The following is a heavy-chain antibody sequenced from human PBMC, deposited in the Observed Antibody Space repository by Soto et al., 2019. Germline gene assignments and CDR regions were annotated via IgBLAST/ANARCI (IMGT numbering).Heavy chain of an antibody. CDR2: IYYSGST. J-gene: IGHJ3*02. V-gene: IGHV4-59*01. CDR1: GGSISSYY. CDR3: ARAWDAFDI. Sequence: QVQLQESGPGLLKPSETLSLTCTVSGGSISSYYWSWIRQPPGKGLEWIGYIYYSGSTNYNPSLKSPVTLSVDTSKNQFSLKLSSVAAADTAVYYCARAWDAFDIWGQGTMVTVSS.